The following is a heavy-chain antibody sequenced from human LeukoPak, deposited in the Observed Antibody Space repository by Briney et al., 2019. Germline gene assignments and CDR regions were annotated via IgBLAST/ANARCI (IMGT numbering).Heavy chain of an antibody. D-gene: IGHD2-2*01. CDR1: GYTFATYW. Sequence: GESLQISSQGSGYTFATYWIGWVRPMPGKGLEWMGIIYPGDSRTTYSPSLQGQVTISADKSMRTAYLQWNSLKASDTALYYCVRHLSDITSCPNYWGPGTLITVAS. V-gene: IGHV5-51*01. J-gene: IGHJ4*02. CDR3: VRHLSDITSCPNY. CDR2: IYPGDSRT.